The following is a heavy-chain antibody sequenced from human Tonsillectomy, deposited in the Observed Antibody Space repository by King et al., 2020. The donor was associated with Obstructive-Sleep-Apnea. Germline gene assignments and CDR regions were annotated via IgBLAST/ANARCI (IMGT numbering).Heavy chain of an antibody. J-gene: IGHJ3*02. D-gene: IGHD3-22*01. Sequence: VQLQESGPGLVEPSQTLSLTCAVSGGSISSDFYSWSWIRQPPGKGLEWVGYISYSGSTYYNPSLKSRLIISVDTSKNQFSLKLSSGTAADTAVYYCARGLSGYYYVDAFDIWGQGTMVTVSS. V-gene: IGHV4-30-4*07. CDR2: ISYSGST. CDR1: GGSISSDFYS. CDR3: ARGLSGYYYVDAFDI.